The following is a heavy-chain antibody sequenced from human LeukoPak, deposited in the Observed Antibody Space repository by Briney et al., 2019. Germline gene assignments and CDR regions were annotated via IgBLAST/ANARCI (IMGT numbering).Heavy chain of an antibody. CDR3: ARDGAGGDCYNDY. D-gene: IGHD2-21*02. Sequence: GGSLRLSCAASGFTFSSYSMNWVRQAPGKGLEWVSYISSSSSTIYYADSVKGRFTISRGNAKNSLYLQMNSLRAEDTAVYYCARDGAGGDCYNDYWGQGTLVTVSS. CDR1: GFTFSSYS. V-gene: IGHV3-48*01. CDR2: ISSSSSTI. J-gene: IGHJ4*02.